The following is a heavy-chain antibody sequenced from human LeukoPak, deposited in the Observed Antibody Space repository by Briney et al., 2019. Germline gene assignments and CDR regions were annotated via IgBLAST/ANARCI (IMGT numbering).Heavy chain of an antibody. CDR3: ASGLNRNVIQWLGGY. CDR2: IYYSGTT. V-gene: IGHV4-39*01. CDR1: GGSISSSNSY. D-gene: IGHD5-12*01. Sequence: SETLPLTCTVSGGSISSSNSYWGWIRQPPGKGLEWIGSIYYSGTTHYSPSLKSRVTISVDTSKNQFSLRLSSVTAADTAVYYCASGLNRNVIQWLGGYWGQGILVTVSS. J-gene: IGHJ4*02.